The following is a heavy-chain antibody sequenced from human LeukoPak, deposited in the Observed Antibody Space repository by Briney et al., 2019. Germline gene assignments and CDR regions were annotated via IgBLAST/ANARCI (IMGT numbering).Heavy chain of an antibody. D-gene: IGHD6-19*01. CDR3: ARDSGPRFDY. CDR2: IYYSGST. CDR1: GGSISSYY. V-gene: IGHV4-59*01. Sequence: SETLSLTCTVSGGSISSYYWSWIRQPPGKGLEWIGYIYYSGSTNYNPSLKSRVTISVDTSKNQFSLKVSSVTPADTAVYYCARDSGPRFDYWGQGTLVTVSS. J-gene: IGHJ4*02.